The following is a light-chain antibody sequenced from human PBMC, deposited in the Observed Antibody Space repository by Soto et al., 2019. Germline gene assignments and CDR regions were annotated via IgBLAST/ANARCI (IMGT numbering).Light chain of an antibody. CDR1: QSVSSY. J-gene: IGKJ1*01. CDR3: QQRSNWT. V-gene: IGKV3-11*01. Sequence: EIVLTQSPATLSLSPGERATLSCGASQSVSSYLAWYQQKPGQAPRLLIYDASNRATGIPARFSGSGSGTDFTLTISSLEPEDFAVYYCQQRSNWTFGQGTRWIS. CDR2: DAS.